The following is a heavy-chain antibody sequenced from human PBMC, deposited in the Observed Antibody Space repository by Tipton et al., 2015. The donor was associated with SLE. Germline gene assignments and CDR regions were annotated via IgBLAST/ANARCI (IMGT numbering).Heavy chain of an antibody. CDR1: GFTFSSYS. CDR2: ISIISSTI. CDR3: ARAGSSSSWGDYGMDV. Sequence: SLRLSCAASGFTFSSYSMNWVRQAPGKGLEWVSYISIISSTIYYADSVKGRFTISRDNAKNSLYLQMNSLRAEDTAVYYCARAGSSSSWGDYGMDVWGQGTTVTVSS. V-gene: IGHV3-48*01. D-gene: IGHD6-6*01. J-gene: IGHJ6*02.